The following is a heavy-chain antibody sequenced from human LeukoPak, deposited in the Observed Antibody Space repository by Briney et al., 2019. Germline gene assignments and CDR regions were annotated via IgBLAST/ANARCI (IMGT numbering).Heavy chain of an antibody. CDR3: ARGYYDSSGYYFGYFDS. CDR2: IIAILGVA. J-gene: IGHJ4*02. Sequence: SVKVSCKASGGTFSSYVISWVRQAPGQGLEWMGRIIAILGVAKDAQEFQGRVTITADKSTSTAYMELSSLRSEDTAVYYCARGYYDSSGYYFGYFDSWGQGTLVTVSS. V-gene: IGHV1-69*04. CDR1: GGTFSSYV. D-gene: IGHD3-22*01.